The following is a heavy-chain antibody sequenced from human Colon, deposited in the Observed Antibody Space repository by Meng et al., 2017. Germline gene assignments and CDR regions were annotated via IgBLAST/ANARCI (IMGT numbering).Heavy chain of an antibody. Sequence: QVQLQESGPGLVRPSQTLSLTGTVSGGSISSGDYYWGWIRQPPGKGLEWIGYIYYSGTTYYNPSLQSRVTISVDTSKIQFSLKLTSVTVADTAVYYCARVVSDSSGYYPDYWGQGTLVTVSS. V-gene: IGHV4-30-4*01. CDR1: GGSISSGDYY. J-gene: IGHJ4*02. CDR3: ARVVSDSSGYYPDY. CDR2: IYYSGTT. D-gene: IGHD3-22*01.